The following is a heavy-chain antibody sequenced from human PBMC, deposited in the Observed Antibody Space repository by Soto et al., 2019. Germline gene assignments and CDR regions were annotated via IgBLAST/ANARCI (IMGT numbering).Heavy chain of an antibody. D-gene: IGHD1-1*01. Sequence: QVQLQQWGAGLLKPSETLSLTCAVYGGFVSSGSYYWSWIRQPPGKGLEWIGEMSHSGGTHFNPAPKRCVNISVDTSKNQFSLKMSSVTAADTALYYCARVERGTATTVVDAFDIWGPGTMVTVSS. V-gene: IGHV4-34*01. CDR3: ARVERGTATTVVDAFDI. CDR2: MSHSGGT. J-gene: IGHJ3*02. CDR1: GGFVSSGSYY.